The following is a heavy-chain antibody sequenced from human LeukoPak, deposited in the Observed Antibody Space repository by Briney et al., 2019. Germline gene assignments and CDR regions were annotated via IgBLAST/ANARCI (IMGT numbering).Heavy chain of an antibody. V-gene: IGHV3-23*01. Sequence: GGSLRLSCAAPGFTFSNYAMGWVRQAPAQGLEWVSIISIYGGSTYYVDSVKGRFAISRDNSKNTLYLQMNSLRVEDTAVYYCAKTLAGSYYNPYDFWGQGTLVTVSS. CDR2: ISIYGGST. D-gene: IGHD3-10*01. CDR1: GFTFSNYA. J-gene: IGHJ4*02. CDR3: AKTLAGSYYNPYDF.